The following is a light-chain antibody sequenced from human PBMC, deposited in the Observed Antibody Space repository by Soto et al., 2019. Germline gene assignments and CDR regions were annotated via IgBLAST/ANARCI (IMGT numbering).Light chain of an antibody. CDR2: DAS. Sequence: EIVLTQSPATLSLSPGERATLSCRASQSVSSYLAWYQQKPGQAPRLLIYDASNRATGIPARFSGSGSGTDFTLTISILAPEDFAVYYCQQRSNRPPTFGQGTKLEIK. CDR1: QSVSSY. CDR3: QQRSNRPPT. J-gene: IGKJ2*01. V-gene: IGKV3-11*01.